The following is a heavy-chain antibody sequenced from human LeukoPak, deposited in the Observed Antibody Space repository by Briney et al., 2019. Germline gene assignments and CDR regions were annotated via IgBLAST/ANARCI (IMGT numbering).Heavy chain of an antibody. V-gene: IGHV4-30-2*01. D-gene: IGHD4-11*01. CDR1: NGSISSDGYS. CDR3: ARAGGGQSADY. CDR2: IYHSGST. J-gene: IGHJ4*02. Sequence: SETLSLTCAVSNGSISSDGYSWSWIRQPPGKGLEWIGYIYHSGSTFYNPSLKSRVTISVDTSKNQFSLKLSSVTAADTAVYYCARAGGGQSADYWGQGTLVTVSS.